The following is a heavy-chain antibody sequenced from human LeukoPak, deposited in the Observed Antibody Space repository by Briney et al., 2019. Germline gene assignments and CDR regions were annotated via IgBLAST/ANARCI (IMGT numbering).Heavy chain of an antibody. J-gene: IGHJ6*03. CDR2: INGNGGST. Sequence: GGSLRLSCAASGFTFDDYGMSWVRQAPGKGLGWGSEINGNGGSTGYADSVEGRFTISRDNAKNSLYLQMNSLRAEDTALYYCARRFLEWLSNASGSYYYMDVWGKGTTVTVSS. V-gene: IGHV3-20*04. CDR3: ARRFLEWLSNASGSYYYMDV. D-gene: IGHD3-3*01. CDR1: GFTFDDYG.